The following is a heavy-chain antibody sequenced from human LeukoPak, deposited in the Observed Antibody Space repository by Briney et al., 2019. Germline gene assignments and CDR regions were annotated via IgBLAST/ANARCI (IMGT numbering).Heavy chain of an antibody. V-gene: IGHV1-69*04. CDR2: IIPILGIA. CDR3: ARGLGYCSSTSCYEGDN. Sequence: SVKVSCKASGGAFSSYAISWVRQAPGQGLEWMGRIIPILGIANYAQKFQGRVTITADKSTSTAYMELSSLRSEDTAVYYCARGLGYCSSTSCYEGDNWGQGTLVTVSS. CDR1: GGAFSSYA. J-gene: IGHJ4*02. D-gene: IGHD2-2*01.